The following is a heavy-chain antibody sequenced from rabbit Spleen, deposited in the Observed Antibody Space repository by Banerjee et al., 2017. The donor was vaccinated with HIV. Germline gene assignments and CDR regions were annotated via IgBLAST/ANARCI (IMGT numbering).Heavy chain of an antibody. CDR3: ARDTSSSFSSYGMDL. D-gene: IGHD1-1*01. CDR2: IAGSSSGFT. V-gene: IGHV1S45*01. J-gene: IGHJ6*01. Sequence: QEQLEESGGDLVKPEGSLTLTCTASGLSFSGSYYMCWVRQAPGKGLEWISCIAGSSSGFTYSATWAKGRFTISKTSSTTVTLRMTGLTAADTATYFCARDTSSSFSSYGMDLWGPGTLVTVS. CDR1: GLSFSGSYY.